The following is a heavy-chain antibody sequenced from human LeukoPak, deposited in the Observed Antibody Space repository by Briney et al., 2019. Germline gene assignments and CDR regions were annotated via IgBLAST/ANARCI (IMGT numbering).Heavy chain of an antibody. J-gene: IGHJ6*02. D-gene: IGHD6-13*01. CDR2: IYYSGST. V-gene: IGHV4-59*01. Sequence: SETLSFTCSVAGGSISSYYWSWIRQPPGQGLEGIGYIYYSGSTNYNPSLKSRVTISVVTSKNQFSLKLSSVTAADTAVYYCARGGEYSSSWHYYYYYYGMDVWGQGTTVTVSS. CDR1: GGSISSYY. CDR3: ARGGEYSSSWHYYYYYYGMDV.